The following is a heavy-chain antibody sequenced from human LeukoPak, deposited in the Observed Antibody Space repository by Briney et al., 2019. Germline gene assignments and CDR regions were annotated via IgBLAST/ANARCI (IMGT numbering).Heavy chain of an antibody. CDR1: GGSFSGYY. Sequence: KSSETLSLTCAVYGGSFSGYYWSWIRQPPGKGLEWIGEINHSGSTNYNPSLKSRVTISVDTSKNQFSLKLSSVTAADTAVYYCARVLPQQLPQNYYYYYMDVWGKGTTVTISS. V-gene: IGHV4-34*01. D-gene: IGHD6-13*01. J-gene: IGHJ6*03. CDR3: ARVLPQQLPQNYYYYYMDV. CDR2: INHSGST.